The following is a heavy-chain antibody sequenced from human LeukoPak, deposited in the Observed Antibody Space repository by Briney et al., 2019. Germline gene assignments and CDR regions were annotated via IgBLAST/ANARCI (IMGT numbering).Heavy chain of an antibody. CDR1: GGSISSYY. CDR3: ASLNIVVVPAARGNNWFDP. D-gene: IGHD2-2*01. V-gene: IGHV4-59*12. CDR2: IYYSGST. Sequence: SETLSLTCTVSGGSISSYYWSWIRQPPGKGLEWIGYIYYSGSTNYNPSLKSRVTISVDTSKNQFSLKLSSVTAADTAVYYCASLNIVVVPAARGNNWFDPWGQGTLVTVSS. J-gene: IGHJ5*02.